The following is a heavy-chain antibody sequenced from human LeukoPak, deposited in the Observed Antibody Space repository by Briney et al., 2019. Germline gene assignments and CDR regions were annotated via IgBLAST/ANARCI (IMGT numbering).Heavy chain of an antibody. J-gene: IGHJ4*02. V-gene: IGHV3-11*04. CDR3: ASLKSRSSPSGWDFDY. D-gene: IGHD6-6*01. CDR1: GFTFSDYY. CDR2: ISCSGSTI. Sequence: GGSLRLSCAASGFTFSDYYMSWIRQAPGKGLEWVSYISCSGSTIYYADSVKGRFTISRDNAKNSLYLQMNSLRAEDTAVYYCASLKSRSSPSGWDFDYWGQGTLVTVSS.